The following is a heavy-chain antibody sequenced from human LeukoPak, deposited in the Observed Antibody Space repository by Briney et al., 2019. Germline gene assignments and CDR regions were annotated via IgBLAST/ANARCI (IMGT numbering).Heavy chain of an antibody. Sequence: SESLSLTCTVSGGSISSYYWSWIRQPAGKGLEWIGRIYTSGSTNYNPSLKSRVTMSVDTSKNQFSLKLSSVTAADTAVYYCASSGIAATGNYFDYWGQGTLVTVSS. J-gene: IGHJ4*02. V-gene: IGHV4-4*07. CDR3: ASSGIAATGNYFDY. CDR2: IYTSGST. D-gene: IGHD2-15*01. CDR1: GGSISSYY.